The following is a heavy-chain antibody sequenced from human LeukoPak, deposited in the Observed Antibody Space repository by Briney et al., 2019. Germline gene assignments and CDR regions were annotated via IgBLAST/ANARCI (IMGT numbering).Heavy chain of an antibody. CDR1: GGSLSSSSYY. J-gene: IGHJ5*02. D-gene: IGHD6-25*01. CDR2: IYYSGST. CDR3: ARGDRAAAGQGIWFDP. Sequence: SETLSLTCTVSGGSLSSSSYYWGWIRQPPGKGLERIGSIYYSGSTYYKPSLKSRVTISVGTSKNQFSLKLSSVSAAETAVYDCARGDRAAAGQGIWFDPWGQGTLVTVSS. V-gene: IGHV4-39*07.